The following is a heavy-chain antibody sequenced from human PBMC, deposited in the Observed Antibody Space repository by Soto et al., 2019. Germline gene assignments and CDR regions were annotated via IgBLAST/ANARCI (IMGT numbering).Heavy chain of an antibody. J-gene: IGHJ4*02. V-gene: IGHV4-59*01. CDR3: ARVASGYYHPAWYFDY. CDR1: GGSISSYY. CDR2: IYYSGST. Sequence: SETLSLTCTVSGGSISSYYWSWIRQPPGKGLEWIGYIYYSGSTNYNPSLKSRVTISVDTSKNQFSLKLSSVTAADTAVYYCARVASGYYHPAWYFDYWGQGTLVTVSS. D-gene: IGHD3-22*01.